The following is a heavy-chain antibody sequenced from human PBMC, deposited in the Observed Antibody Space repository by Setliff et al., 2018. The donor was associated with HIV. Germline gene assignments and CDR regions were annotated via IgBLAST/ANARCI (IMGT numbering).Heavy chain of an antibody. D-gene: IGHD3-10*01. CDR3: ARGYYGSDLQNGMDV. CDR2: INPDASRT. CDR1: GFTFNKAW. Sequence: PGGSLRLSCAASGFTFNKAWMNWVRQAPGEGLEWVGRINPDASRTSYADSVKGRFTVSRDNAKNTLYLQMNSLRGEDTAVYYCARGYYGSDLQNGMDVWGQGTTVTVSS. J-gene: IGHJ6*02. V-gene: IGHV3-74*01.